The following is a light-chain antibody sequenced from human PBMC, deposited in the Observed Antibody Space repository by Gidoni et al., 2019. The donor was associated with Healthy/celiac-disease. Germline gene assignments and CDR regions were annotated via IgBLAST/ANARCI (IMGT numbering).Light chain of an antibody. CDR1: QSVSSSY. CDR2: GAS. CDR3: QQYGSSPT. V-gene: IGKV3-20*01. Sequence: EIVLTQSPGTLSLSQGERATLSCRASQSVSSSYLAWYQQKPGQAPRLLSYGASSRATGIPDRFSGSGSGTDFTLTISRLEPEDFAVYYCQQYGSSPTFXHXTKVEIK. J-gene: IGKJ1*01.